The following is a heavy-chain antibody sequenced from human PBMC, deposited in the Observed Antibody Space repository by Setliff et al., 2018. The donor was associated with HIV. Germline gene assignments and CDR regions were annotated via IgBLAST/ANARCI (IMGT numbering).Heavy chain of an antibody. V-gene: IGHV4-39*02. Sequence: SETLSLTCIVSGVSTSSSSYYWGWIRQPPGKGLEWIGYIYYSGNTYYNPSLKSRVTISVDTSHNHFSLRLSSVTAADTAAYYCAREGDTNDYGDPYYFDSWGRGTLVTVSS. CDR3: AREGDTNDYGDPYYFDS. J-gene: IGHJ4*02. D-gene: IGHD4-17*01. CDR2: IYYSGNT. CDR1: GVSTSSSSYY.